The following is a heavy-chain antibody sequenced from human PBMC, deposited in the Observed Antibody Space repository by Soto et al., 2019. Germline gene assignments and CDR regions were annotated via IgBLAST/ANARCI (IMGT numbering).Heavy chain of an antibody. D-gene: IGHD2-15*01. J-gene: IGHJ4*02. Sequence: GGSLRLSWAGSGFTFSNSGMNWVRQAPGKGLEWVGRIKRKSDGGATDYAAPVKGRFTISTDESKNTLYLQMNSLKTEDTAVYYCTADFPPGYCSGGSCFSGVAVSLDSWGQGTLVTVSS. V-gene: IGHV3-15*07. CDR3: TADFPPGYCSGGSCFSGVAVSLDS. CDR2: IKRKSDGGAT. CDR1: GFTFSNSG.